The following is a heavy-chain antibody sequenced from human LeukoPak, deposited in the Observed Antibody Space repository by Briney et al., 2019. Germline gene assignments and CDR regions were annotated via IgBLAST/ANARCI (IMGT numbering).Heavy chain of an antibody. D-gene: IGHD6-13*01. Sequence: GGSLRLSCAASGFTFDDYAMFWVRQAPGKGLEWVSGISWESQNIGYAASVKGRFTISRDNAKNSLYLQMNSLRAEDTAVYYCARDRGRIAAAGIDYWGQGTLVTVSS. CDR2: ISWESQNI. CDR1: GFTFDDYA. J-gene: IGHJ4*02. V-gene: IGHV3-9*01. CDR3: ARDRGRIAAAGIDY.